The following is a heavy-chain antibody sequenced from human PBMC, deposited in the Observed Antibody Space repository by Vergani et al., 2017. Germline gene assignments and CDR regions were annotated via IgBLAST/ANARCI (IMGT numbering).Heavy chain of an antibody. D-gene: IGHD1-26*01. CDR1: GGSFSGYY. J-gene: IGHJ4*02. CDR2: INHSGST. Sequence: QVQLQQWGAGLLKPSETLSLTCAVYGGSFSGYYWSWIRQPPGKGLEWIGEINHSGSTNYNPSLKSRVTISVDTSKNQFSLKLSSVTAADTAVYYCARGQFIVGATVSVQNYWGQGTLVTVSS. V-gene: IGHV4-34*01. CDR3: ARGQFIVGATVSVQNY.